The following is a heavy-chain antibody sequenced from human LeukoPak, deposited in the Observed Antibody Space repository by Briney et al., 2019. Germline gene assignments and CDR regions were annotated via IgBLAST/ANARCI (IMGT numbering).Heavy chain of an antibody. V-gene: IGHV4-34*12. CDR1: GGSFSGYY. CDR3: ARHPLKAYVSDWFDP. J-gene: IGHJ5*02. Sequence: KPSETLSLTCAVYGGSFSGYYWGWLRQPRGKGLEWIASIFYSGSTYHNPSLKSRVTISVDTSKSQFSLKLSSVTAADTAVYFCARHPLKAYVSDWFDPWGQGTLVTVSS. D-gene: IGHD3-10*02. CDR2: IFYSGST.